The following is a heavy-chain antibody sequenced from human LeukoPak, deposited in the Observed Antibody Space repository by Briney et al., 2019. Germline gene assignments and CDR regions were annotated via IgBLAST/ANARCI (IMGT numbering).Heavy chain of an antibody. CDR2: IYHSGST. D-gene: IGHD5-18*01. V-gene: IGHV4-30-2*01. Sequence: SETLSLTCAVSGGSISSGGYSWSWIRQPPGKGLEWIGYIYHSGSTYYNPSLKSRVTISVDRSKNQFSLKLSSVTATDTAVYYCARTRYSYGYSNFDYWGQGTLVTVSS. J-gene: IGHJ4*02. CDR3: ARTRYSYGYSNFDY. CDR1: GGSISSGGYS.